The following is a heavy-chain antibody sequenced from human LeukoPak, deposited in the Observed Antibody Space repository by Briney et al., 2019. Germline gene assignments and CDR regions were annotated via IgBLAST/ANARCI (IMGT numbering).Heavy chain of an antibody. Sequence: GGSLRLSCAASGFTFSSYEMNWVRQAPGKGLEWVSYISSSGSTIYYADSVKGRFTISRDNAKYSLYLQMNSLRAEDTAVYYCARGAAAGNADYWGQGTLVTVSS. CDR2: ISSSGSTI. D-gene: IGHD6-13*01. CDR3: ARGAAAGNADY. V-gene: IGHV3-48*03. CDR1: GFTFSSYE. J-gene: IGHJ4*02.